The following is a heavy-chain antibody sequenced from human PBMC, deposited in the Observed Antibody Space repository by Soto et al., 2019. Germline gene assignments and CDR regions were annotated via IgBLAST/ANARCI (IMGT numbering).Heavy chain of an antibody. V-gene: IGHV3-7*01. CDR1: GFTFSSYW. CDR3: ARVSNPYYYGSGIAFDAFDI. D-gene: IGHD3-10*01. CDR2: IKQDGSEK. Sequence: GGSLRLSCAASGFTFSSYWMHWVRQAPGKGLVWVANIKQDGSEKHYVDSVKGRFTISRDNAKNSLYLQMNSLRAEDTAVYYCARVSNPYYYGSGIAFDAFDIWGQGTMVTVSS. J-gene: IGHJ3*02.